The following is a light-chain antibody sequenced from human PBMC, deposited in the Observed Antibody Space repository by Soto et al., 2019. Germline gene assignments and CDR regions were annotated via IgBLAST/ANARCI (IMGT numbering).Light chain of an antibody. CDR3: QQRSDWPLT. J-gene: IGKJ4*01. CDR2: DVS. V-gene: IGKV3-11*01. Sequence: EIILTQSPATLSLSPGERATLSCRASQSVSNSLAWYQQKPGQAPRLLLYDVSKRATAIPARFSGSGSGTDFTLTISSLDPEDFAVYYCQQRSDWPLTFGGGTKVEIK. CDR1: QSVSNS.